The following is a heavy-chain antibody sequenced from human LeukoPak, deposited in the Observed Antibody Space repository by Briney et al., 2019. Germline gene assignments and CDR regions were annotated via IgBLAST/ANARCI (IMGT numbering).Heavy chain of an antibody. V-gene: IGHV3-23*01. CDR2: ISGRGANT. Sequence: GGSLRLSYAASGFDFSSYAMSWVRQAPGKGLEWVSGISGRGANTYYADPVKGRFTISRDNSKDTLYLQMNSLRADDTAVYYCAKRGAGGSYYFDYWGQGTLVTVSS. CDR3: AKRGAGGSYYFDY. CDR1: GFDFSSYA. D-gene: IGHD1-26*01. J-gene: IGHJ4*02.